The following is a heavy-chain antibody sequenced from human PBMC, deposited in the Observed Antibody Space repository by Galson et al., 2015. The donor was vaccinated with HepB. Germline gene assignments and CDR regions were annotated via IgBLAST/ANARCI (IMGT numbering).Heavy chain of an antibody. CDR3: ARDAAGGDYDDEDFSPYFDS. Sequence: SVKVSCKVSGGTFPNSQINWVRQAPGQGLEWMGVIVPMFGTTNYAQKFLGRVTITADGSGTTVHMELNSLKFEDTAVYFCARDAAGGDYDDEDFSPYFDSWGQGTLVTVSS. V-gene: IGHV1-69*13. CDR2: IVPMFGTT. J-gene: IGHJ4*02. CDR1: GGTFPNSQ. D-gene: IGHD4-17*01.